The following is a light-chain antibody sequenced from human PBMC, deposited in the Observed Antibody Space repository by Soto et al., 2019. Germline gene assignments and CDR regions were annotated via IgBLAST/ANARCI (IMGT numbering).Light chain of an antibody. CDR3: QAWDNNTAV. Sequence: SYELTQSPSVSVSPGQTASISCSGEKLGENFVCWYQQKPGQSPVVVIYHDDKRPSGIPERFSGSSSGNRATLTIAGTQALDEADYYCQAWDNNTAVFGGGTQLTVL. CDR1: KLGENF. J-gene: IGLJ2*01. V-gene: IGLV3-1*01. CDR2: HDD.